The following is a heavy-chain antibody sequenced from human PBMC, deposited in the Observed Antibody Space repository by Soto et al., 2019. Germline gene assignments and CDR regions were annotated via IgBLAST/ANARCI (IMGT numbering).Heavy chain of an antibody. D-gene: IGHD2-2*01. Sequence: VQLQESGPGLVRPSETLSLTCSVAGVSINTGGFYWTWIRQHPGKGLEWIGYIYYTGSTDYNPSLTSRVTISVDTSKNQFSLRLNSVTAADRAVYHCVIAVRPAGNPGYWHFDRWGRGTLVTVSS. J-gene: IGHJ2*01. V-gene: IGHV4-31*02. CDR3: VIAVRPAGNPGYWHFDR. CDR1: GVSINTGGFY. CDR2: IYYTGST.